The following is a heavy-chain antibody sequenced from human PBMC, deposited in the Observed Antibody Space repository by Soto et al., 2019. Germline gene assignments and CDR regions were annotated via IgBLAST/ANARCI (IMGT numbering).Heavy chain of an antibody. CDR3: AKDRYGDYGGIDY. J-gene: IGHJ4*02. CDR2: ITGSGGST. CDR1: GFTFSTYA. Sequence: EVQLLESGGGLVQPGGSLRLSCAASGFTFSTYAMIWVRQAPGKGLEWVSVITGSGGSTYYADSVKGRFTISRDTSKNKLFLQMNSVRAEDTAVYYCAKDRYGDYGGIDYWGQGTVVTVSS. V-gene: IGHV3-23*01. D-gene: IGHD4-17*01.